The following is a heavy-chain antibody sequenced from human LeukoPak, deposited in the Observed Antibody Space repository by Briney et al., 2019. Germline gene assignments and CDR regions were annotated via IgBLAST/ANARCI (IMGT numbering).Heavy chain of an antibody. CDR2: ISSSSSYI. CDR1: GFTFSSYS. D-gene: IGHD3-9*01. V-gene: IGHV3-21*01. CDR3: ARAMPTFDWLLYYFLAY. J-gene: IGHJ4*02. Sequence: PGGSLRLSCAASGFTFSSYSMNWVRQAPGKGLEWVSAISSSSSYIYYADSVRGRFTISRDNAKNSLYLQMNSLRAEDTAVYYCARAMPTFDWLLYYFLAYWGQGTLVTVSS.